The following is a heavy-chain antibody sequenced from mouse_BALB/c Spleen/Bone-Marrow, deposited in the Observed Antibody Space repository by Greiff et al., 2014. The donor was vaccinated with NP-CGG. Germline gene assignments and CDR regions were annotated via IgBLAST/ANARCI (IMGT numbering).Heavy chain of an antibody. V-gene: IGHV14-1*02. D-gene: IGHD1-1*01. Sequence: VQLQQSGAEFVRPGALVKLSCNASGFNIKDYHMHWVKQRPEQGLEWIGWIDPENGNTIYDPKFPGKASITADTSSITAYLQLSSLTSEDTAVYYCTRWVYYGSSYFDYWGQGTTLTVSS. J-gene: IGHJ2*01. CDR1: GFNIKDYH. CDR3: TRWVYYGSSYFDY. CDR2: IDPENGNT.